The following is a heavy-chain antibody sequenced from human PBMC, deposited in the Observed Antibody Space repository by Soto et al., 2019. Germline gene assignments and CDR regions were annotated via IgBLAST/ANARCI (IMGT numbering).Heavy chain of an antibody. Sequence: EVQLLESGGGLVRPGGSLRLSCSASGFSFTNYAMSWVRQPPGKGPEWVADISGSGGSTYYADSVKGRFTVSRDNFKNMVYLQMNSLRAEDTAVYYCAKALSGRYYDSSGYNDYWGQGTLVTVSS. CDR1: GFSFTNYA. CDR3: AKALSGRYYDSSGYNDY. J-gene: IGHJ4*02. CDR2: ISGSGGST. V-gene: IGHV3-23*01. D-gene: IGHD3-22*01.